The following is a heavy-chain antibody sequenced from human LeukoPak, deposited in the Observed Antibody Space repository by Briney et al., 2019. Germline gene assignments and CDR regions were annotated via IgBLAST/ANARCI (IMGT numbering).Heavy chain of an antibody. CDR2: ISYDGSNK. V-gene: IGHV3-30-3*01. Sequence: GGSLRLSCAASGFTFSSYAMHWVRQAPGKGLEWVAVISYDGSNKYYADSVKGRFTISRDNSKNTLYLQMNSLRAEDTAVYYCARELEPAGMYSTPDYWGQGTLVTVSS. CDR3: ARELEPAGMYSTPDY. D-gene: IGHD6-13*01. CDR1: GFTFSSYA. J-gene: IGHJ4*02.